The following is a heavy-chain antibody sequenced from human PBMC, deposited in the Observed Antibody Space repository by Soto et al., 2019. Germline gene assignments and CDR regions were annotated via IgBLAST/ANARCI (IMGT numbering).Heavy chain of an antibody. D-gene: IGHD3-10*01. CDR3: ASDGSSPGMCFTLPFDV. CDR2: ISVYTANT. CDR1: GYTFTSYG. Sequence: QVQLVQSGGEETKPGASVKISGKSAGYTFTSYGVSWLRKAPGHRLERLGWISVYTANTKQGQRFQDRVTLTTEASTGTASLELRNLSPDDTAVYYCASDGSSPGMCFTLPFDVLGQGTTVTVSS. V-gene: IGHV1-18*04. J-gene: IGHJ6*02.